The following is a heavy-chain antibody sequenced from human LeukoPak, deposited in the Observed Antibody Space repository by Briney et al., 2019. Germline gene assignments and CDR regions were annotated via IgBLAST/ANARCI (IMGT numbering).Heavy chain of an antibody. Sequence: SVKVSCKASGGTFSSYAISWVRQAPGQGLEWMGRIIPILGIANYAQKFQGRVTITADKSTSTAYMELSSLRSEDTAVYYCARARRVPQYYFDYWGQGTLVTVSS. CDR1: GGTFSSYA. J-gene: IGHJ4*02. CDR3: ARARRVPQYYFDY. V-gene: IGHV1-69*04. CDR2: IIPILGIA.